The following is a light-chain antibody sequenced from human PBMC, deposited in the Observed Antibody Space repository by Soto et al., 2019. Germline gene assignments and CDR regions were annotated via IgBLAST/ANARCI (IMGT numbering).Light chain of an antibody. CDR3: QRYGSSPPFT. CDR2: GAS. CDR1: QRVSSSY. J-gene: IGKJ2*01. V-gene: IGKV3-20*01. Sequence: EIVLTQSPGTLSLSPGERATLSCRASQRVSSSYLAWYQQKPGQAPRLLIYGASSMATGIPDRFSGSGSGTDFTLTISRLEPKDFAVYFCQRYGSSPPFTFGQRTKVEI.